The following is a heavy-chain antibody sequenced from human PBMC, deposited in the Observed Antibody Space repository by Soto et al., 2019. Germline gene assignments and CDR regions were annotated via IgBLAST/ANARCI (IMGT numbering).Heavy chain of an antibody. J-gene: IGHJ4*02. CDR2: IYWDDSK. Sequence: QITLKESGPTLVRPTRTLTLTCAFSGFSLSTSGVGVGWIRQPPGKALEWLAVIYWDDSKHYSTSLRSRLTITKDTSKNQVVLTMTNMDPMDTGTYYCAHKGPEDWPLDYWGQGTLVTVSS. V-gene: IGHV2-5*02. CDR3: AHKGPEDWPLDY. D-gene: IGHD3-9*01. CDR1: GFSLSTSGVG.